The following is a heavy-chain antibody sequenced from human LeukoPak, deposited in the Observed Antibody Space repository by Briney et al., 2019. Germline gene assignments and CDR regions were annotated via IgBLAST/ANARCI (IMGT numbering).Heavy chain of an antibody. D-gene: IGHD5-18*01. J-gene: IGHJ4*02. CDR1: GLTFSSYA. CDR2: ISGSGGST. CDR3: AKDDTWIQLWFVFDY. V-gene: IGHV3-23*01. Sequence: GGSLRLSCAASGLTFSSYAMSWVRQAPGKGLEWVSAISGSGGSTYYADSVKGRFTISRDNSKNTLYLQMNSLRAEDTAVYYCAKDDTWIQLWFVFDYWGQGTLVTVSS.